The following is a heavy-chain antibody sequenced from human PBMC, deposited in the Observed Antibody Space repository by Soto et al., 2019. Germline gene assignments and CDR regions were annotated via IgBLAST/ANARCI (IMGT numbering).Heavy chain of an antibody. CDR2: ISSSSSYI. J-gene: IGHJ6*02. CDR1: GFTFSSYS. D-gene: IGHD6-6*01. CDR3: ARDPSSSSYYYYGMDV. V-gene: IGHV3-21*01. Sequence: SGGSLRLSCAASGFTFSSYSMNWVLQAPGKGLEWVSSISSSSSYIYYADSVKGRFTISRDNAKNSLYLQMNSLRAEDTAVYYCARDPSSSSYYYYGMDVWGQGTTVTVSS.